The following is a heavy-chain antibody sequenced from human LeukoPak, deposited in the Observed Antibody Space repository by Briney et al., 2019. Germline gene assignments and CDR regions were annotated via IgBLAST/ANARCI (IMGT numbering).Heavy chain of an antibody. CDR3: SKEQREYEILTGYEY. J-gene: IGHJ4*02. V-gene: IGHV3-33*06. CDR2: IWYDGSNK. CDR1: GFTFSSHG. Sequence: GGSLRLSCAASGFTFSSHGMHWVRQAPGKGLEWVAVIWYDGSNKYYADSVKGRFTISRDNSKNTLYLQMNSLRAEDTAVYFCSKEQREYEILTGYEYWGQGTLVTVSS. D-gene: IGHD3-9*01.